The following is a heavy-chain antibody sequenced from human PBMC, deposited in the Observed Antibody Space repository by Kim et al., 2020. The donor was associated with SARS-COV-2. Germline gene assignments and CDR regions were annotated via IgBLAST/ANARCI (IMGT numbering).Heavy chain of an antibody. D-gene: IGHD6-13*01. CDR2: IYHSGST. CDR3: ASVGAAAGTIDY. V-gene: IGHV4-4*02. Sequence: SETLSLTCAVSGCSISSSNWWSWGRQPPGKGLEWIGEIYHSGSTNYNPSLKSRVTISVEKSKNQFSLKLRSVSAADTAGYYCASVGAAAGTIDYWGQGTLVTVSS. J-gene: IGHJ4*02. CDR1: GCSISSSNW.